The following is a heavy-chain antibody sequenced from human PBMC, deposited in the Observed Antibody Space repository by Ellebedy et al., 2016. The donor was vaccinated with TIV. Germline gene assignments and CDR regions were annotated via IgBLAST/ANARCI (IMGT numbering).Heavy chain of an antibody. Sequence: GESLKISCAASGFTFSDHYMDWVRQAPGKGLEWVGRSKYKAVNYSTDYAASVKGRFTISRDDSKNSLYLQMNSLKIEDTAVYYCTGWRSGDPTWGQGTLVTVST. CDR1: GFTFSDHY. D-gene: IGHD4-17*01. CDR3: TGWRSGDPT. J-gene: IGHJ5*02. V-gene: IGHV3-72*01. CDR2: SKYKAVNYST.